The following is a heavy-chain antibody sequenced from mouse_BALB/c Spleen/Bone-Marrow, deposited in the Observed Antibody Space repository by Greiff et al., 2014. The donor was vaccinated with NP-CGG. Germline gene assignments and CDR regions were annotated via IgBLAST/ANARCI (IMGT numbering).Heavy chain of an antibody. J-gene: IGHJ2*01. CDR2: INPSNGGT. D-gene: IGHD4-1*01. V-gene: IGHV1-53*01. CDR1: GYTFTSYN. Sequence: QVHVKQSGPELVKPGASVKLSCKASGYTFTSYNMYWMKQRPGQGLEWIGKINPSNGGTDFNEKFKSKATLTVDRSSNTAYMQLSSLTSDDSSVYYCTRRLGRFYFDYWGQGTTLTVSS. CDR3: TRRLGRFYFDY.